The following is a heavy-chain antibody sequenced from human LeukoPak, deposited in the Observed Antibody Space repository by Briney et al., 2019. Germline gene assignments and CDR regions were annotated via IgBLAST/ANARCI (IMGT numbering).Heavy chain of an antibody. CDR3: ARARGSGLTLFDY. CDR1: GFIFSSYE. V-gene: IGHV3-53*01. D-gene: IGHD6-19*01. Sequence: GGSLRLSCAASGFIFSSYEMNWVRQAPGKGLEWLSVISTGGSTNYADSVKGRFTISRDNSKNTLFLQMNSLRAEDTAVYYCARARGSGLTLFDYWGQGTLVTVSS. J-gene: IGHJ4*02. CDR2: ISTGGST.